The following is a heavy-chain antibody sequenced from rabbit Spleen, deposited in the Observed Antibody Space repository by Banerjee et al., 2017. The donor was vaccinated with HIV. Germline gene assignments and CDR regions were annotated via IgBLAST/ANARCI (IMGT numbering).Heavy chain of an antibody. CDR2: LYADSSGST. D-gene: IGHD1-1*01. V-gene: IGHV1S40*01. J-gene: IGHJ4*01. CDR3: ARDLPGVIGWNFGW. Sequence: QSLEESGGDLVQPEGSLTLTCTASGFSFSSSYYMCWVRQAPGKGLEYIACLYADSSGSTVYANWAKGRFTFSKASSTTVTLQVTSLTAADTATYFCARDLPGVIGWNFGWWGPGTLVTVS. CDR1: GFSFSSSYY.